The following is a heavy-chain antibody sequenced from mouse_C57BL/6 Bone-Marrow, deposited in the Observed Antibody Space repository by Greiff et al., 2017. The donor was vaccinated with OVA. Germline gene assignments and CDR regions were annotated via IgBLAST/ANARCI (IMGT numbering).Heavy chain of an antibody. CDR2: IDPSDSYT. V-gene: IGHV1-69*01. CDR1: GYNFTSYW. CDR3: AREADYDGDYFDY. D-gene: IGHD2-4*01. J-gene: IGHJ2*01. Sequence: QVQLQQPGAELVMPGASVKLSCKASGYNFTSYWMHWVKQRPGQGLEWIGEIDPSDSYTNYNQKFKGKSTLTVDKSSSTAYMQLSSLTSEDSAVYYCAREADYDGDYFDYWGQGTTLTVSS.